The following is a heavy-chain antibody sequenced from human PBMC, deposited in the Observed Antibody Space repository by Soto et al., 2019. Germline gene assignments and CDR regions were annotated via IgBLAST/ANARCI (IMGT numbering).Heavy chain of an antibody. V-gene: IGHV1-18*01. J-gene: IGHJ4*02. CDR3: ARAWKYYGSGTNYNGLRPLDY. D-gene: IGHD3-10*01. Sequence: ASVKVSCKASGYTFTNCGISWVRQDPGQGLEWMGWISAYNGKTNYAQKVQGRVTMTTDTSTSTAYMELRSLRSDDTAVYYCARAWKYYGSGTNYNGLRPLDYWGQGTLVTVSS. CDR1: GYTFTNCG. CDR2: ISAYNGKT.